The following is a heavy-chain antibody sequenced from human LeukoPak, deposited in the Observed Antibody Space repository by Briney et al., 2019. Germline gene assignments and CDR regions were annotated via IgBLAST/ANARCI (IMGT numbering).Heavy chain of an antibody. Sequence: SETLSLTCTVSGGSISSSNWWSWVRQPPGKGLEWIGEIYHSGSTNYNPSLKSRVTISVDKSKNQFSLKLSSVTAADTAACYCARDIGYYDSSGYLHWGQGTLVTVSS. J-gene: IGHJ4*02. V-gene: IGHV4-4*02. CDR2: IYHSGST. CDR3: ARDIGYYDSSGYLH. CDR1: GGSISSSNW. D-gene: IGHD3-22*01.